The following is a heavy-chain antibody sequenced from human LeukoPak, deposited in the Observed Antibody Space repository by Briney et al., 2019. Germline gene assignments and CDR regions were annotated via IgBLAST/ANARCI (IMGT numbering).Heavy chain of an antibody. D-gene: IGHD5-12*01. Sequence: SETLSLTCTVSGGSISSYYWSWIRQPPGKGLEWIAYIYYSGSTNYNPSLKSRVTISVDTSKNQFSLKLSSVTAADTAVYYCARSSGYQYYFDYWGQGTLVTVSS. CDR2: IYYSGST. V-gene: IGHV4-59*01. J-gene: IGHJ4*02. CDR3: ARSSGYQYYFDY. CDR1: GGSISSYY.